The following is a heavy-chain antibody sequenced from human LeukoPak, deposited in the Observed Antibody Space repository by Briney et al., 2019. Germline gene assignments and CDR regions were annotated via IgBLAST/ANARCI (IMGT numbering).Heavy chain of an antibody. CDR1: GFTFDDYG. V-gene: IGHV3-23*01. CDR3: AKKGGYYGSSGYQDYFDY. Sequence: GGSLRLSCAASGFTFDDYGMSWVRQAPGKGLEWVSGVNSGGTTYYANSVKGRFTISRDNSKNTLYLQMNSLRAEDTAVYYCAKKGGYYGSSGYQDYFDYWGQGTLVTASS. D-gene: IGHD3-22*01. J-gene: IGHJ4*02. CDR2: VNSGGTT.